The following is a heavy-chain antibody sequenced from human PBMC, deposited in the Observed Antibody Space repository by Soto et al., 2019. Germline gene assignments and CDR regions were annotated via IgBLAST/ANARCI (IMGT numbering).Heavy chain of an antibody. J-gene: IGHJ3*02. CDR1: GGSISSGGYS. V-gene: IGHV4-30-2*01. D-gene: IGHD2-21*02. CDR3: ARVPLAYCGGDCYSGAFDI. CDR2: IYHSGST. Sequence: SETLSLTCAVSGGSISSGGYSWSWIRQPPGKGLEWIGYIYHSGSTYYNPSLKGRVTISVDRSKNQFSLKLSSVTAADTAVYYCARVPLAYCGGDCYSGAFDIWGQGTMVTVSS.